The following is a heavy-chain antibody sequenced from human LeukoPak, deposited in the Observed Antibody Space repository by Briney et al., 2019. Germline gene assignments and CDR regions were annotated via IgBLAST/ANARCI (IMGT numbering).Heavy chain of an antibody. D-gene: IGHD2-21*02. CDR1: GFTFTSFL. Sequence: GGALKLSCAISGFTFTSFLVRWVRQAPGKGPEWVANINEDGSYKYHADSVKGRLTISRDNAKNSLYLQMNSLRAEDTAVYYCARDATRGGDNDYWGQGTRVIVSS. J-gene: IGHJ4*02. CDR3: ARDATRGGDNDY. V-gene: IGHV3-7*01. CDR2: INEDGSYK.